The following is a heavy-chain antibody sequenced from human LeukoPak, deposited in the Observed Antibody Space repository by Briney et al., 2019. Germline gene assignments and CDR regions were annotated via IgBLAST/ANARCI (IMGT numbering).Heavy chain of an antibody. J-gene: IGHJ5*02. CDR2: IYYSGST. D-gene: IGHD3-10*01. V-gene: IGHV4-59*12. Sequence: SETLSLTCTVSGGSISSYYWSWIRQPPGKGLEWIGYIYYSGSTNYNPSLKSRVTISVDTSKNQFSLKLSSVTAADTAVYYCARETWPKVRGVSDWFDPWGQGTLVTVSS. CDR1: GGSISSYY. CDR3: ARETWPKVRGVSDWFDP.